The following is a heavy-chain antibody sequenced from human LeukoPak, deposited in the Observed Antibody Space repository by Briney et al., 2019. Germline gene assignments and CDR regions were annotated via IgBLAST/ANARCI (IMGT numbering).Heavy chain of an antibody. Sequence: KPSETLSLTCTVSGGSISSYYWSWIRQPPGKGLEWIGYIYYSGSTNYNPSLKSRVTISVDTSKNRFSLKLSSVTAADTAVYYCAREGNYDILTGLDAFDIWGQGTMVTVSS. D-gene: IGHD3-9*01. V-gene: IGHV4-59*12. J-gene: IGHJ3*02. CDR1: GGSISSYY. CDR2: IYYSGST. CDR3: AREGNYDILTGLDAFDI.